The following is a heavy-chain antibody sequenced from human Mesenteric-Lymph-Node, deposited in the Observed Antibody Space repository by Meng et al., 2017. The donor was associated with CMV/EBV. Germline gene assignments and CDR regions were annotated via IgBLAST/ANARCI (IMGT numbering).Heavy chain of an antibody. J-gene: IGHJ6*02. Sequence: GESLKISCAASGFTFSSYAMSWVRQAPGKGLEWVSVIYSGGSTYYADSVKGRFTISRDNSKNTLYLQMNSLRAEDTAVYYCARVDTGWYYYGMDVWGQGTTVTVSS. D-gene: IGHD6-19*01. CDR2: IYSGGST. CDR1: GFTFSSYA. CDR3: ARVDTGWYYYGMDV. V-gene: IGHV3-66*02.